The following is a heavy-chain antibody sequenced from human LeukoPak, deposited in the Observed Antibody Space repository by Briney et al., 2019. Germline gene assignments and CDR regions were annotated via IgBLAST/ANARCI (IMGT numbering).Heavy chain of an antibody. CDR1: GFTFSSYG. J-gene: IGHJ4*02. Sequence: GGSLRLSCAASGFTFSSYGMHWVRQAPGKGLEWVAFIRYDGSNKYYADSVKGRFTISRDNSKNTLYLQMNSLRAEDTAVYYCARDHTVVIASQPLYWGQGTLVTVSS. CDR2: IRYDGSNK. CDR3: ARDHTVVIASQPLY. V-gene: IGHV3-30*02. D-gene: IGHD2-21*01.